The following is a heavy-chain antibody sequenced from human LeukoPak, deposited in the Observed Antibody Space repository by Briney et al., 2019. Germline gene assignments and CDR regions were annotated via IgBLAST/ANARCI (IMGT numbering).Heavy chain of an antibody. D-gene: IGHD6-6*01. J-gene: IGHJ4*02. CDR1: GFTFDDYA. V-gene: IGHV3-9*01. CDR3: AKDRDYSSSGASVDY. CDR2: ISWNSGSI. Sequence: GTSLRLSCAASGFTFDDYAMRWVRQAPGKGLEWVSGISWNSGSIGYADSVKGRFTISRDNAKNSLYLQMNSLRAEDTALYYCAKDRDYSSSGASVDYWGQGTLVTVSS.